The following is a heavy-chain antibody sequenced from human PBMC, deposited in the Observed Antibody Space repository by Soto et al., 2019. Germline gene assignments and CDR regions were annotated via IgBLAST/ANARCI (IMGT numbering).Heavy chain of an antibody. D-gene: IGHD6-13*01. CDR2: IKSKTDGGTT. CDR3: TTVSHSSSYNTLFDY. J-gene: IGHJ4*02. Sequence: GGSLRLSCAASGFTFSNAWMSWVRQAPGKGLEWVGRIKSKTDGGTTDYAAPVKGRFTISRDDSKNTLYLQMNSLKTEDTAVYYCTTVSHSSSYNTLFDYWGQGTLVTVSS. CDR1: GFTFSNAW. V-gene: IGHV3-15*01.